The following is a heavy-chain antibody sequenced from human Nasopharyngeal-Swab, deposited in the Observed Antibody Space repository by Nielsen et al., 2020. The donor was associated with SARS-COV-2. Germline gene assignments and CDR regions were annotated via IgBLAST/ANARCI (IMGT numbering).Heavy chain of an antibody. CDR2: ISWNSGSI. V-gene: IGHV3-9*01. Sequence: SLKISCAASGFTFDDYAMHWVRQAPGQGLEWVSGISWNSGSIGYADSVKGRFTISSDNAKNSLYLQMNSLRAEDTALYYCAKDSSPAAADYYYMDVWGKGTTVTVSS. CDR3: AKDSSPAAADYYYMDV. J-gene: IGHJ6*03. CDR1: GFTFDDYA. D-gene: IGHD2-2*01.